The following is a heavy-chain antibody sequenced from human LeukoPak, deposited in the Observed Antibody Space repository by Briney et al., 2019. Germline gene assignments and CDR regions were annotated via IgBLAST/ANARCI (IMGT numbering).Heavy chain of an antibody. J-gene: IGHJ6*03. CDR3: ARGAVAGTGSMDV. V-gene: IGHV4-34*01. CDR2: INHSGST. CDR1: GGSFSGYY. D-gene: IGHD6-19*01. Sequence: PSETLSLTCAVYGGSFSGYYWSWIRQPPGKGLEWIGEINHSGSTNYNPSLKSRVTISVDTSKNQFSLKLSSVTAADTAVYYCARGAVAGTGSMDVWGKGTTVTISS.